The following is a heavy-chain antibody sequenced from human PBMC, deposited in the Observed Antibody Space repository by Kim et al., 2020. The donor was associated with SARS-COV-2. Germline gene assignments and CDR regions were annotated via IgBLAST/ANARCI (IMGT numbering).Heavy chain of an antibody. D-gene: IGHD6-19*01. V-gene: IGHV3-33*01. CDR2: IWYDGSNK. CDR3: AREGAVAGTSWDYFDY. Sequence: GGSLRLSCAASGFTFSSYGMHWVRQDPGKGLEWVAVIWYDGSNKYYADSVKGRFTISRDNSKNTLYLQMNSLRAEDTAVYYCAREGAVAGTSWDYFDYWGQGTLVTVSS. J-gene: IGHJ4*02. CDR1: GFTFSSYG.